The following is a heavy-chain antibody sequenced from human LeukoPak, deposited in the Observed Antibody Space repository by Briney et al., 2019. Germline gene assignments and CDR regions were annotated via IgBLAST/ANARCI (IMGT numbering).Heavy chain of an antibody. V-gene: IGHV1-18*01. CDR1: GYTFTSYD. D-gene: IGHD3-3*01. CDR3: ARFVGGYYYYFDY. Sequence: ASVKVSCKASGYTFTSYDINWVRQAPGQGLEWMGWINAYNGNTNYAQKVQGRVTMTTDTSTSTAYMELRSLRSDDTAVYYCARFVGGYYYYFDYWGQGTLITVSS. J-gene: IGHJ4*02. CDR2: INAYNGNT.